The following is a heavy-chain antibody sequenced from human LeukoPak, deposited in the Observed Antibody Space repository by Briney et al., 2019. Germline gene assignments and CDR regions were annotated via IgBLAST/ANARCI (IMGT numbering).Heavy chain of an antibody. J-gene: IGHJ5*02. Sequence: SETLSLTCAVSGGSISSSNWWSWVRQPPGKGLEWIGEIYHSGSTNYNPSLKSRVTISVDTSKNQFSLKLSSVTAADTAVYYCARVVRRSSSSWYPNWFDPWGQGTLVTVSS. CDR3: ARVVRRSSSSWYPNWFDP. V-gene: IGHV4-4*02. D-gene: IGHD6-13*01. CDR1: GGSISSSNW. CDR2: IYHSGST.